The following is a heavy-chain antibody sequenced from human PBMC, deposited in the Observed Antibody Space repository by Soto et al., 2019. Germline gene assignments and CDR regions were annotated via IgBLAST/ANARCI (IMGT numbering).Heavy chain of an antibody. Sequence: EVQLVESGGGLVQPGGSLRLSCAASGFTVSSNYMSWVRQAPGKGLEWVSVIYSGGTTYYADSVKGRFTISRDNSKNTLYLQMNSLRAEDTGVYYCARNGDSSDYRGWFDTWGQGTLVTDSS. CDR1: GFTVSSNY. CDR3: ARNGDSSDYRGWFDT. J-gene: IGHJ5*02. D-gene: IGHD3-22*01. CDR2: IYSGGTT. V-gene: IGHV3-66*01.